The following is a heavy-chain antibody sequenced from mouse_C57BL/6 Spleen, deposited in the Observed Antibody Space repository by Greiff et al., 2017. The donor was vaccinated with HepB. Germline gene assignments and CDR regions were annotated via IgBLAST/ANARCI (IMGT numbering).Heavy chain of an antibody. CDR2: IYPGSGST. V-gene: IGHV1-55*01. Sequence: QVQLQQPGAELVKPGASVKMSCKASGYTFTSYWITWVKQRPGQGLEWIGDIYPGSGSTNYNEKFKSKATLTVDTSSSTAYMQLSSLTSEDSAVYYCARRDSYYRTYYAMDYWGQGTSVTVSS. D-gene: IGHD2-12*01. J-gene: IGHJ4*01. CDR1: GYTFTSYW. CDR3: ARRDSYYRTYYAMDY.